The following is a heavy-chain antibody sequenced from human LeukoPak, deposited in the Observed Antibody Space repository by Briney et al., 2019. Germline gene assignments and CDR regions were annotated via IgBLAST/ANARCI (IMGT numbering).Heavy chain of an antibody. CDR3: ARAKFDSSRYYYRGFDI. CDR2: ISWNSGSI. Sequence: GGSLRLSCAASGFTFDDYAMHWVRQGPGKGLEWVSGISWNSGSIVYADSVKGRFTISRDNAKKSLYLQMNSLRAEDTAVYYCARAKFDSSRYYYRGFDIWGQGTMVTVSS. J-gene: IGHJ3*02. D-gene: IGHD3-22*01. V-gene: IGHV3-9*01. CDR1: GFTFDDYA.